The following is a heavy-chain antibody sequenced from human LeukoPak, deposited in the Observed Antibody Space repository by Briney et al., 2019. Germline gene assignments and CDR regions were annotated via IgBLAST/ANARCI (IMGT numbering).Heavy chain of an antibody. V-gene: IGHV1-8*03. CDR3: ARGRKHGVDAFDI. Sequence: ASVRVSCKASGYTFTSYDINWVRQATGQGLEWMGWMNPNSGNTGYAQKFQGRVTITRNTSISTAYMELSSLRSEDTAVYYCARGRKHGVDAFDIWGQGTMVTVSS. CDR1: GYTFTSYD. D-gene: IGHD4-17*01. CDR2: MNPNSGNT. J-gene: IGHJ3*02.